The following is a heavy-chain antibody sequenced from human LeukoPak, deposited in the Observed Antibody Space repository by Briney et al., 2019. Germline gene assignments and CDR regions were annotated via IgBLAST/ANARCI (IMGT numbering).Heavy chain of an antibody. CDR1: GFTFDEYA. CDR2: ISWNSGSI. CDR3: VKGHCSSSTCFPNYYYYMDV. D-gene: IGHD2-2*01. Sequence: GRFLRLSCAGSGFTFDEYAMHWVRQAPGKGLEWVSGISWNSGSIAYADSVKGRFTISRDNAKNLLFLQMSSLRAADTALYYCVKGHCSSSTCFPNYYYYMDVWGTGTTVTVSS. V-gene: IGHV3-9*01. J-gene: IGHJ6*03.